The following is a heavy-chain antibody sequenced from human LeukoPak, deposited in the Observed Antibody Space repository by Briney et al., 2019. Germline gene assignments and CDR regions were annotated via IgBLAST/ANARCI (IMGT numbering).Heavy chain of an antibody. Sequence: PSETLSLTCTVSGGSITSSFYWSWIRQSPGKGLEWIGYIYNSGGTKYNPSLKSRLTISVDTSKNQFSLNLSSVTAADTAVYYCARASVLLSADYWGQGSLVTVSS. D-gene: IGHD3-16*01. CDR1: GGSITSSFY. V-gene: IGHV4-59*01. J-gene: IGHJ4*02. CDR2: IYNSGGT. CDR3: ARASVLLSADY.